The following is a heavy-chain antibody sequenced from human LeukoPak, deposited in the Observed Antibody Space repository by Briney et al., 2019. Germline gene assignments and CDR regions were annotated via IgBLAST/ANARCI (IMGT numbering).Heavy chain of an antibody. D-gene: IGHD5-24*01. J-gene: IGHJ3*02. CDR1: GYSFTSYW. CDR2: IYPGDSDT. Sequence: GESLKISCKGSGYSFTSYWIGWVRQMPGKGLEWMGIIYPGDSDTRYSPSFQGEVTISADKSISTAYLQWSSLKASDTAMYYCARARRDGYNSIHAFDIWGQGTMVSVSS. CDR3: ARARRDGYNSIHAFDI. V-gene: IGHV5-51*01.